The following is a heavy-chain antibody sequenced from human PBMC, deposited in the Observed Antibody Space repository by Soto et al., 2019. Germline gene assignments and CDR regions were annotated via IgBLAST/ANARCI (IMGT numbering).Heavy chain of an antibody. V-gene: IGHV3-23*01. CDR1: GYTFSISA. Sequence: HHGGSLRLSCIDSGYTFSISAMNWVRQAPGKGLEWVSVISGNGGTTDYADSAKGRFTISRDNSKNTLFLQMNSLRADDTAVYYCASGRYYYMDIWGKGTTVTVSS. CDR2: ISGNGGTT. D-gene: IGHD2-15*01. CDR3: ASGRYYYMDI. J-gene: IGHJ6*03.